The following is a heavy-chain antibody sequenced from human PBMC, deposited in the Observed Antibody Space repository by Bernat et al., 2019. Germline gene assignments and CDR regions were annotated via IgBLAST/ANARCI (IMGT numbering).Heavy chain of an antibody. Sequence: EVQLVESGGGLVKPGGSLRLSCAASGFTFSNAWMSWVRQAPGKGLEWVGRIKSKTDGGTTEHAAPVKGRCIISRDDSKNTLYLQMNSLKTEDTAVYYCTAVVGATPKSYFDYWGQGTLVTVSS. CDR2: IKSKTDGGTT. J-gene: IGHJ4*02. CDR1: GFTFSNAW. D-gene: IGHD1-26*01. CDR3: TAVVGATPKSYFDY. V-gene: IGHV3-15*01.